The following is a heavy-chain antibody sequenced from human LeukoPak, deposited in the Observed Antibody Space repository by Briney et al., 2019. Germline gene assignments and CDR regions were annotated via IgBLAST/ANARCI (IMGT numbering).Heavy chain of an antibody. CDR3: ARVLSWG. Sequence: PGGSLRLSCAASGFTFSSYAMHWVRQAPGKGLEWVAVISYDGSNKYYADSVKGRFTISRDNSKNTLYLQMNSLRAEDTAVYYCARVLSWGWGQGTLVTVSS. CDR2: ISYDGSNK. J-gene: IGHJ4*02. CDR1: GFTFSSYA. V-gene: IGHV3-30-3*01. D-gene: IGHD2-8*02.